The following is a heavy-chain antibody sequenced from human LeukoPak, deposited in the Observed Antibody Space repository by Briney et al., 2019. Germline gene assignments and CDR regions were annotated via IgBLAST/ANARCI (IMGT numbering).Heavy chain of an antibody. CDR1: GLASSNFG. Sequence: PGRSLTLSCQTSGLASSNFGIHWVRQAPDNGLEWVASLRYDATNEYYADFVTGRFIISRDHSRNTLYLQMNSLRAKDTGVYSCAKDSNSGYVSVGPDYWGLGTLVTVAS. CDR3: AKDSNSGYVSVGPDY. J-gene: IGHJ4*02. CDR2: LRYDATNE. D-gene: IGHD5-12*01. V-gene: IGHV3-30*02.